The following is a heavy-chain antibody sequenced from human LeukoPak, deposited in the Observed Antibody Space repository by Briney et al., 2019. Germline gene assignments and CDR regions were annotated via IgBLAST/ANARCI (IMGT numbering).Heavy chain of an antibody. J-gene: IGHJ6*02. V-gene: IGHV1-18*01. CDR3: ARDTRDYGMDV. D-gene: IGHD1-26*01. Sequence: GASVKVSCEASGYTFDSYGISWVRQAPGQGLEWMGWISCYTGNTNHAQKFQDRVTMTMDTSTTTVYMELRSLRPDDTAVYYCARDTRDYGMDVWGQGTTVTVSS. CDR2: ISCYTGNT. CDR1: GYTFDSYG.